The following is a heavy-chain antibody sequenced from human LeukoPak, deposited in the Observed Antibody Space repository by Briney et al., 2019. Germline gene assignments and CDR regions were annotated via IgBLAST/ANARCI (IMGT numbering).Heavy chain of an antibody. J-gene: IGHJ1*01. CDR2: IRYDGSNK. CDR1: GFTFSSYG. D-gene: IGHD1-7*01. V-gene: IGHV3-30*02. CDR3: ARTRSLVSYFQY. Sequence: PGGSLRLSCAASGFTFSSYGMHWVRQAPGKGLEWVAFIRYDGSNKYYADSVKGRFTISRDNSKNTLYLQMNSLRAEDTAVYYCARTRSLVSYFQYWGQGTLVTVSS.